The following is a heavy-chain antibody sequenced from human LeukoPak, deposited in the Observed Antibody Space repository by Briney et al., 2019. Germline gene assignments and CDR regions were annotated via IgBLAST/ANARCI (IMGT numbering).Heavy chain of an antibody. D-gene: IGHD2-15*01. CDR1: GGTFSSYA. J-gene: IGHJ6*02. CDR2: IIPILGIA. CDR3: ARDRRYCSGGSCYSFGMDV. Sequence: SVKVSCKASGGTFSSYAMSWVRQAPGQGLEWMGRIIPILGIANYAQKFQGRVTITADKSTSTAYMELSSLRSEDTAVYYCARDRRYCSGGSCYSFGMDVWGQGTTVTVSS. V-gene: IGHV1-69*04.